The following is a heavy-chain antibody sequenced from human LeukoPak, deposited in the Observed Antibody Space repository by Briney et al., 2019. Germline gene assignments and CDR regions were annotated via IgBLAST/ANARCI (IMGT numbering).Heavy chain of an antibody. CDR2: ISSSGSTI. CDR3: ASVGSDYDYVWGSQTGY. V-gene: IGHV3-48*04. D-gene: IGHD3-16*01. Sequence: GGSLRLSCAASEFSFSTNWMHWVRQTPGKGLEWVSYISSSGSTIYYADSVKGRFTISRDNAKNSLYLQMNSLRAEDTAVYYCASVGSDYDYVWGSQTGYWGQGTLVTVSS. CDR1: EFSFSTNW. J-gene: IGHJ4*02.